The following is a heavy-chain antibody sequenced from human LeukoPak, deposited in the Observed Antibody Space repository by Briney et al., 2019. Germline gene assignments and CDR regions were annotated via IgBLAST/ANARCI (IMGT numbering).Heavy chain of an antibody. V-gene: IGHV3-30*03. Sequence: GRSLRLSCAASGFTFSSYGMHWVRQAPGKGLEWVAVISYDGSNKYYADSVKSRFTISRDNSKNTLYLQMNSLRAEDTAVYYCAISPYWGQGTLVTVSS. CDR2: ISYDGSNK. CDR1: GFTFSSYG. CDR3: AISPY. J-gene: IGHJ4*02.